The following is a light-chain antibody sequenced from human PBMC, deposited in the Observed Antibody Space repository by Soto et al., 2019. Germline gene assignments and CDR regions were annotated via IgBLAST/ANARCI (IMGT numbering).Light chain of an antibody. CDR3: KSYDSSLSNYV. CDR1: SSDVGGYNY. V-gene: IGLV2-14*01. Sequence: QSVLTQPASVSGSPGQSITISCTGTSSDVGGYNYVSWYQQHPGKAPKLMIYEVSNRPSGVSNRFSGSKSGNTASLTISGLQAEDEADYYCKSYDSSLSNYVFGTGTKSPS. J-gene: IGLJ1*01. CDR2: EVS.